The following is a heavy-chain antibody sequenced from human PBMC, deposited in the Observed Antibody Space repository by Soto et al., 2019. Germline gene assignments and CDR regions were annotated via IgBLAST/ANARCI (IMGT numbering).Heavy chain of an antibody. CDR1: GYAFTTYG. J-gene: IGHJ4*02. V-gene: IGHV1-18*01. CDR3: ARGRYGDY. CDR2: ISAHNGNP. Sequence: QVHLVQSGAEVKKPGASVKVSCQGSGYAFTTYGITWVRQAPGQGLEWMGWISAHNGNPNSAQKLQGRVTVTRDTSTTTAYMELRGLRYDDTAVYYCARGRYGDYWGQGALVTVSS. D-gene: IGHD1-1*01.